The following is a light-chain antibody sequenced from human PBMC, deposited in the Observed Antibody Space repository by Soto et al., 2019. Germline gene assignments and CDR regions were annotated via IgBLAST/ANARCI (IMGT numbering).Light chain of an antibody. CDR2: AAS. CDR1: QAISTW. CDR3: QQANSFPRT. J-gene: IGKJ1*01. V-gene: IGKV1D-12*01. Sequence: DIQMTQSPSSVSASVGDRVTITCRASQAISTWLAWYQQKPGKAPKLLIYAASNLQTGVPSRFSGSGSGTDFTLTISSLQPEDFATYYCQQANSFPRTFRQGTKVEIK.